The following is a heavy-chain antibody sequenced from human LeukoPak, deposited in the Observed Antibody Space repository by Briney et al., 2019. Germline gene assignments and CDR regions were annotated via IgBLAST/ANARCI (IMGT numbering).Heavy chain of an antibody. CDR2: IYYSGST. J-gene: IGHJ2*01. CDR3: ARVRDSSSWYTTFNWYFDL. Sequence: SETLSLTCTVSGGSISNYYWSWIRQPPGKGLEWIGYIYYSGSTNYNSSLMSRLTISVDTSKNQFSLNLSSVTAADTAVYYCARVRDSSSWYTTFNWYFDLWGRGTLVTVSS. V-gene: IGHV4-59*01. D-gene: IGHD6-13*01. CDR1: GGSISNYY.